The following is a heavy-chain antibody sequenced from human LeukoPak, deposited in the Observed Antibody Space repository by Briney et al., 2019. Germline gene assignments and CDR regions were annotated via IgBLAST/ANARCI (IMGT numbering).Heavy chain of an antibody. Sequence: ASVKVSCKASGYTFTSYAMNWVRQAPGQGLEWMGWINTNTGNPTYAQGFTGRFVFSLDTSVSTAYLQISSLKAEDTAVYYCARLGYCSSTSCYGDYYFDYWGQGTLVTVSS. CDR2: INTNTGNP. V-gene: IGHV7-4-1*02. D-gene: IGHD2-2*01. CDR3: ARLGYCSSTSCYGDYYFDY. CDR1: GYTFTSYA. J-gene: IGHJ4*02.